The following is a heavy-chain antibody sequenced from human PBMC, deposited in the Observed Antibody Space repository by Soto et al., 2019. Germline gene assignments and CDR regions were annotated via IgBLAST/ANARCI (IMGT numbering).Heavy chain of an antibody. CDR1: GGTFSSYA. D-gene: IGHD4-17*01. CDR2: IIPIFGTA. CDR3: ARVQSQGYGDYGYYYYYYGMDV. Sequence: GASVKVSCKASGGTFSSYAISWVRQAPGQGLEWMGGIIPIFGTANYAQKFRGRVTITADESTSTTYMELSSLRSEDTAVYYCARVQSQGYGDYGYYYYYYGMDVWGQGTTVTVSS. V-gene: IGHV1-69*13. J-gene: IGHJ6*02.